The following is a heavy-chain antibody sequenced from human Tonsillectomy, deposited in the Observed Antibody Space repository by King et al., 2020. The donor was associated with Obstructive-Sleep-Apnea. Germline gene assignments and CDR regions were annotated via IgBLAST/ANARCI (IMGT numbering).Heavy chain of an antibody. Sequence: VQLVESGGGVVQPGRSLRLSCAASGFTFSSYAMHWVRQAPGKGLEWLAVISYVGSNKYYADSVKGRFTISRDNSKNTLYLQMNSLRAEETAVYYCAGEASSGYYYGFDYWGQGTLVTVSS. J-gene: IGHJ4*02. V-gene: IGHV3-30*04. CDR3: AGEASSGYYYGFDY. CDR2: ISYVGSNK. CDR1: GFTFSSYA. D-gene: IGHD3-22*01.